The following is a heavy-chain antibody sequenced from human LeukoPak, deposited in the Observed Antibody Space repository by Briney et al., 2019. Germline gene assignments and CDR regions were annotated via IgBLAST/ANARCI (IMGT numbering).Heavy chain of an antibody. CDR1: GYTFTSYG. Sequence: ASVKVSCKASGYTFTSYGISWVRQAPGQGLEWMGWISAYNGSTNYAQKLQGRVTMTTDASTSTAYMELRSLRSDDTAVYYCASSKNYYDTSGLDYWGQGTLVTVSS. V-gene: IGHV1-18*01. CDR2: ISAYNGST. CDR3: ASSKNYYDTSGLDY. J-gene: IGHJ4*02. D-gene: IGHD3-22*01.